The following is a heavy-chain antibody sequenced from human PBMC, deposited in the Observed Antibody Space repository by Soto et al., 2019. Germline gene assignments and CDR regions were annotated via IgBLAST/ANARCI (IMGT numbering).Heavy chain of an antibody. V-gene: IGHV3-30*18. CDR3: AKDSAQGVYGSGSAFDY. CDR2: ISYDGSNK. CDR1: GFTFSSYG. J-gene: IGHJ4*02. Sequence: QVQLVESGGGVVQPGRSLRLSCAASGFTFSSYGMHWVRQAPGKGLEWVAVISYDGSNKYYADSVKGRFTISRDNSKNTLYLQMNSLRAEDTAVYYCAKDSAQGVYGSGSAFDYWGQGTLVTVSS. D-gene: IGHD3-10*01.